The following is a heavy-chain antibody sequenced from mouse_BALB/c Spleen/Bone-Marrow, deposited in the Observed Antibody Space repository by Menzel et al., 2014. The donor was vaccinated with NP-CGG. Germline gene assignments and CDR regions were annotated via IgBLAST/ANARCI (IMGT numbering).Heavy chain of an antibody. V-gene: IGHV2-9*02. CDR2: IWAGGST. CDR1: GFSLTSYG. J-gene: IGHJ4*01. D-gene: IGHD1-2*01. CDR3: ARGPFITTVHYYAMDY. Sequence: VKLVESGPGLVAPSQRLSITCTVSGFSLTSYGVHWVRQPPGKGLEWLGVIWAGGSTNYNSALMSRLSISKDNSKSQVFLKMNSLQTDDTAMYYCARGPFITTVHYYAMDYWGQGTSVTVSS.